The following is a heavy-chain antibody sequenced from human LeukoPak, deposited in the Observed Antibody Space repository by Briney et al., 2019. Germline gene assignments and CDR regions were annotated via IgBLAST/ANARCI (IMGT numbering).Heavy chain of an antibody. V-gene: IGHV3-23*01. D-gene: IGHD6-25*01. CDR2: ISSGGGST. CDR3: AKAAGGSIDY. CDR1: GFTFSTYA. Sequence: SGGSLRLSCAASGFTFSTYAMTWVRRAPGKGLEWVSSISSGGGSTYYADSVKGRFTISRDNSNNTLYLHMNNLSAEDTAIYFFAKAAGGSIDYWGQGSLVTVSS. J-gene: IGHJ4*02.